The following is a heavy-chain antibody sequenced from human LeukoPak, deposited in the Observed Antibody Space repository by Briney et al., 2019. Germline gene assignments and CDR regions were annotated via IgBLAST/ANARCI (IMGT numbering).Heavy chain of an antibody. CDR2: IKSKTDGGTT. J-gene: IGHJ4*02. CDR3: TTDGAYSNYIDY. Sequence: GGSLRLSCAASRFTFSDYGLHWVRQAPGKGLEWVGRIKSKTDGGTTDYAAPVKGRFTISRDDSKNTLYLQMNSLKTEDTAVYYCTTDGAYSNYIDYWGQGTLVTVSS. V-gene: IGHV3-15*01. CDR1: RFTFSDYG. D-gene: IGHD4-11*01.